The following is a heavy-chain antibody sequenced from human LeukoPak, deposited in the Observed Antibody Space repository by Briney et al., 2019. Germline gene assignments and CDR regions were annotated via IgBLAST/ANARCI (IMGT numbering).Heavy chain of an antibody. CDR3: ARGVRRRPDAFDI. D-gene: IGHD6-25*01. V-gene: IGHV3-66*01. CDR2: IYSGGST. CDR1: GFTVSSNY. Sequence: GGSLRLSCAASGFTVSSNYMSWVRQAPGKGLEWVSVIYSGGSTYYADSVKGRFTISRDNSKNTLYLQMNSLRAEDTAVYYCARGVRRRPDAFDIWGQGTMVTVSS. J-gene: IGHJ3*02.